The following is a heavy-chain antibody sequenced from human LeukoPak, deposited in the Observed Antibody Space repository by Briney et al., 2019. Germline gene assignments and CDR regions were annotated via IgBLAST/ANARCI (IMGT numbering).Heavy chain of an antibody. J-gene: IGHJ4*02. Sequence: ASVKVSFKASGGTFSIYAISWVRQAPGQGLEWMGGIIPIFGTANYAQKFQGRVTITADESTSTAYMELSSLRSEDTAVYYCANPNEDYMITFGGATYHFVYSRQRTLVTVSS. CDR1: GGTFSIYA. CDR3: ANPNEDYMITFGGATYHFVY. D-gene: IGHD3-16*01. V-gene: IGHV1-69*13. CDR2: IIPIFGTA.